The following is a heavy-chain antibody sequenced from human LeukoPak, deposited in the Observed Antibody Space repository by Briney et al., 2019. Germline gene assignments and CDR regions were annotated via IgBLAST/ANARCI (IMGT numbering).Heavy chain of an antibody. CDR1: GGSISSYY. Sequence: SETLSLTCTVSGGSISSYYWTWIRQPPGKGLEWVGYIYYNGNTNYNPSLRSRVTMSVDTSRNQFSLKLTSVTAADTAVYYCARGSAYDWFDYWGQGTLVTVSS. CDR2: IYYNGNT. D-gene: IGHD5-12*01. V-gene: IGHV4-59*08. J-gene: IGHJ4*02. CDR3: ARGSAYDWFDY.